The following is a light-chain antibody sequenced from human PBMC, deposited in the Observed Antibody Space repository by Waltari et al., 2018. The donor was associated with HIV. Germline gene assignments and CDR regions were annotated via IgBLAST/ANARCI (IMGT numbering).Light chain of an antibody. CDR1: SSNIGTGSV. V-gene: IGLV1-40*01. Sequence: QSVLTQPPSVSGAPGQRVTISCTRGSSNIGTGSVVHWYQQLPGTAPTPPIHDNITRPSGVPDRFSGSRTGTSASLDITGLQAEDEADYYCQSYDTRLSAWVFGGGTKLTVL. CDR3: QSYDTRLSAWV. CDR2: DNI. J-gene: IGLJ3*02.